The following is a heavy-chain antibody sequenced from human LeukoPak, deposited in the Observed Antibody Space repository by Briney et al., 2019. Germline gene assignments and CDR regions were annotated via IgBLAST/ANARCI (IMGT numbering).Heavy chain of an antibody. Sequence: GGSLRLSCAASGFTFSNYGMHWVRQAPGKGLEWVAVIWYDGSNKYYADSVKGRFTISRDNSKIILYLQINSLRAEDTAVYYCARDASDTAMVGYFQRWGQGTLVTVSS. J-gene: IGHJ1*01. CDR2: IWYDGSNK. V-gene: IGHV3-33*01. CDR1: GFTFSNYG. D-gene: IGHD5-18*01. CDR3: ARDASDTAMVGYFQR.